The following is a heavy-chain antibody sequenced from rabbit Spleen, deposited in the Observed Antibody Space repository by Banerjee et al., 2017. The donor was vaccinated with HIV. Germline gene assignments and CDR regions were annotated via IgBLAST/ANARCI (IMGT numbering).Heavy chain of an antibody. J-gene: IGHJ4*01. V-gene: IGHV1S40*01. D-gene: IGHD6-1*01. Sequence: QQLVESGGGLVQPGASLTLTCKASGFSFSSSYYMCWVRQAPGKGLECIACIYGGSRGSTYYASWAKGRFTISKTSSTTATLEMTSLTAADTATYFCARRYSNGDTRYLDLWGPGTLVTVS. CDR1: GFSFSSSYY. CDR3: ARRYSNGDTRYLDL. CDR2: IYGGSRGST.